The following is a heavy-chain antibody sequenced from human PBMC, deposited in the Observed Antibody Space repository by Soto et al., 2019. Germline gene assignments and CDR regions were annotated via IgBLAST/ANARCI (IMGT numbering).Heavy chain of an antibody. CDR3: VKDFRGGYDWTHD. CDR1: GFTFSNYA. D-gene: IGHD5-12*01. V-gene: IGHV3-23*01. Sequence: EVQLLESGGDLVQPGGSLRLSCAASGFTFSNYAMSWVRQAPGKGLEWVSLIRGSGGPTNYADSVKGRFTVSRDNSKIMLFLQMNSLRPEDTAVYYCVKDFRGGYDWTHDWGQGTLVTVSS. J-gene: IGHJ4*02. CDR2: IRGSGGPT.